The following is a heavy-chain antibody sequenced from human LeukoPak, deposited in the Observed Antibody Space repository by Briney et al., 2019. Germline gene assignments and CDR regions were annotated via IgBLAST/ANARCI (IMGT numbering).Heavy chain of an antibody. Sequence: GGSLRLSCAASGFTFTYSMNWVRQAPGKGLEWVSYVGSSSGDISYADSVKGRFTISRDNAKNSLHLQMNSLRVEDTAVYYCARAFRRGSSPGQYYFDHWGQGTLVTVSS. D-gene: IGHD2/OR15-2a*01. CDR3: ARAFRRGSSPGQYYFDH. CDR1: GFTFTYS. CDR2: VGSSSGDI. V-gene: IGHV3-48*01. J-gene: IGHJ4*02.